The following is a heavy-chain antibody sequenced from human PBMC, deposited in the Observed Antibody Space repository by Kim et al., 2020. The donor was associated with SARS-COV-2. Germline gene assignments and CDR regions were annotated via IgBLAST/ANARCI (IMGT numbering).Heavy chain of an antibody. Sequence: GGSLRLSCAASGFTFNNYAMTWVRQVPGKGLEWVSGISGSGDTTYYADSVKGRFTISRDNSKNMLYLQMNSLRVEDAALYYCAKDVYSGFGGAAEYFEH. J-gene: IGHJ1*01. CDR3: AKDVYSGFGGAAEYFEH. D-gene: IGHD1-26*01. CDR1: GFTFNNYA. CDR2: ISGSGDTT. V-gene: IGHV3-23*01.